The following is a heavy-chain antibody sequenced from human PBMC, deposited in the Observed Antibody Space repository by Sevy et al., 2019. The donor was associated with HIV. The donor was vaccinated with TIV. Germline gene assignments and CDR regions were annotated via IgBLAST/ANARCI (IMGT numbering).Heavy chain of an antibody. CDR2: IYYTGTT. V-gene: IGHV4-59*13. CDR3: ARDTSVNPRVFDY. D-gene: IGHD4-17*01. CDR1: GGSISSYY. Sequence: SETLSLTCTVSGGSISSYYWSWIRQPPGKGLEWIGYIYYTGTTDYNPSLKSRVTISRDTSKTQFSLKLTSVTAADTAVYYCARDTSVNPRVFDYWGQRAPVTVSS. J-gene: IGHJ4*02.